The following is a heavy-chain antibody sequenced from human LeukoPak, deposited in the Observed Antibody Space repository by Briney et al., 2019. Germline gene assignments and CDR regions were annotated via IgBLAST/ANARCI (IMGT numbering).Heavy chain of an antibody. CDR1: GGSFSGYY. D-gene: IGHD1-7*01. CDR2: INHSGST. V-gene: IGHV4-34*01. J-gene: IGHJ4*02. Sequence: PSETLSLTCAVYGGSFSGYYWSWIRQPPGKGLEWIGEINHSGSTNYNPSLKSRVTISVDTSKNQFSLKLSSVTAADTAVYYCARVPQNWNYRHPPPRFDHWGQGTLVTVSS. CDR3: ARVPQNWNYRHPPPRFDH.